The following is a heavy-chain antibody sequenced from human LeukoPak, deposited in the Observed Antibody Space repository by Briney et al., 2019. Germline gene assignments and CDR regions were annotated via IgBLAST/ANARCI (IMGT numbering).Heavy chain of an antibody. CDR2: IQPDGSEQ. V-gene: IGHV3-7*01. CDR3: ARGRGWNYDYYYYYMDV. J-gene: IGHJ6*03. D-gene: IGHD1-7*01. Sequence: GGSLRLSCVASGFAFSRSWMSWVRQAPGKGLEWVGNIQPDGSEQYPVDSVKGRFTISRDNSRNSLFLQMSSLRVEDTAVYYCARGRGWNYDYYYYYMDVWGKGTTDSV. CDR1: GFAFSRSW.